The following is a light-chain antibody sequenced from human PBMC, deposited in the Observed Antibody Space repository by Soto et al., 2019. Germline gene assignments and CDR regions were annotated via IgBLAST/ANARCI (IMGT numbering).Light chain of an antibody. V-gene: IGLV2-14*03. CDR3: SSYTTKSTVV. J-gene: IGLJ2*01. CDR2: DVS. CDR1: SNDVGDWNY. Sequence: QSALTQPASVSGSPGQSITISCNGTSNDVGDWNYVCWYQKHPDKAPKLLIFDVSNRPSGVSSRFAGSKSGNTASLTISGLQVEDEADYFCSSYTTKSTVVFGGGTKLTVL.